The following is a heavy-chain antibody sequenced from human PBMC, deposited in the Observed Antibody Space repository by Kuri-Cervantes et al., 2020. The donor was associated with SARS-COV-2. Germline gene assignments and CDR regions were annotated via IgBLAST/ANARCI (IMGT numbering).Heavy chain of an antibody. CDR1: GGSISSHY. CDR2: IYYSGST. CDR3: ASSYDFWSGSWAFDI. V-gene: IGHV4-59*11. Sequence: SETLSLTCTVSGGSISSHYWSWIRQPPGKGLEWIGYIYYSGSTNYNPSLKSRVTISVDTSKNQFPLKLSSVTAADTAVYYCASSYDFWSGSWAFDIWGQGTMVTVSS. J-gene: IGHJ3*02. D-gene: IGHD3-3*01.